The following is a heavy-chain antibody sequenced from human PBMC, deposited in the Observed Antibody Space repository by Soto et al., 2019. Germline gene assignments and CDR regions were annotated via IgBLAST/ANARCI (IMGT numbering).Heavy chain of an antibody. CDR2: ISAYNGNT. J-gene: IGHJ4*02. CDR1: GYTFTSYG. V-gene: IGHV1-18*01. Sequence: ASVKVSCKASGYTFTSYGISWVRQAPGQGLEWMGWISAYNGNTNYAQKLQGRVTMTTDTSTSTAYMELRSLRSDDTAVYYCARELEGEYYYDSSGYPDYWGQGTLVTVSS. D-gene: IGHD3-22*01. CDR3: ARELEGEYYYDSSGYPDY.